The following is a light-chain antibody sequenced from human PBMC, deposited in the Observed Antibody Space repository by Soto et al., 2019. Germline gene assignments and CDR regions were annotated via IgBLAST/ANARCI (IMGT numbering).Light chain of an antibody. Sequence: QSALTQSPSASGSPGQSVTISCTGTSNDVGRYNYVSWYQHHPGKAPKLMIYEVTKRPSGVPDRFSGSKSGNTASLTVSGLQAEDEADYYCSSYTGSITNLVVFGGGTQLTVL. CDR2: EVT. CDR3: SSYTGSITNLVV. V-gene: IGLV2-8*01. J-gene: IGLJ7*01. CDR1: SNDVGRYNY.